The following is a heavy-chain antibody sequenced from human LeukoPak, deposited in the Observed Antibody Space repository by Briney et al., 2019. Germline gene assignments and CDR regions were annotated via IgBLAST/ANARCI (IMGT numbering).Heavy chain of an antibody. CDR2: IYYTGNT. CDR3: AKSGGYGLIDY. Sequence: RPSETLSLTCAVSGASISGSGYYLGWLRQPPGKGLEWIGNIYYTGNTYYNASLQSRVTISIDTSKNQFSLRLNSVTAADTAMYYCAKSGGYGLIDYWGQGTLVTVSS. J-gene: IGHJ4*02. V-gene: IGHV4-39*01. D-gene: IGHD1-26*01. CDR1: GASISGSGYY.